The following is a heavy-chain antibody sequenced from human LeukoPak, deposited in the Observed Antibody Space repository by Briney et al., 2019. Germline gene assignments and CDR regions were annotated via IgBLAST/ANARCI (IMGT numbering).Heavy chain of an antibody. V-gene: IGHV1-18*01. CDR1: GYTFTSYG. D-gene: IGHD3-3*01. J-gene: IGHJ4*02. CDR2: ISAYNGNT. Sequence: ASVKVSCKASGYTFTSYGISWVRQAPGQGLEWMGWISAYNGNTNYAQKLQGRVTMTTDTSTSTAYMELRSLRSGDTAVYYCARVLLVFGVVIISHFDYWGQGTLVTVSS. CDR3: ARVLLVFGVVIISHFDY.